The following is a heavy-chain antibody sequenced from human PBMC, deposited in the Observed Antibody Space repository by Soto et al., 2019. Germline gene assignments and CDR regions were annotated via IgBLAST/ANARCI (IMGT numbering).Heavy chain of an antibody. CDR2: VTGSGAKT. CDR3: AKVTGGYGMDV. J-gene: IGHJ6*02. D-gene: IGHD4-4*01. CDR1: GFTFSDYS. Sequence: EMHLLESGGGLVQPGGSLRLSCAASGFTFSDYSMRWVRQAPGKGLYWVSAVTGSGAKTYYADSVKGRFTISRDNSENTLYLQMNSLRAEDTAVYYCAKVTGGYGMDVWGQGTTVTVSS. V-gene: IGHV3-23*01.